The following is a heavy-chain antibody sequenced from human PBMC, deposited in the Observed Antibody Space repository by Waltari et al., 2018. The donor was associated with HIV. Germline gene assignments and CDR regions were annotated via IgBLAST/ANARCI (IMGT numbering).Heavy chain of an antibody. CDR3: ARFGRGSGNFFWDY. J-gene: IGHJ4*02. CDR1: GFSFRRYN. V-gene: IGHV3-21*01. CDR2: ISVSSDYI. Sequence: EVQLVDSGGGLVKPGGSQRLSCAVSGFSFRRYNMAWVLQAAGKGREWVSSISVSSDYIYYADSVKGRFTIPRDNAKNSLFLQMNSLRDEDTAVYYCARFGRGSGNFFWDYWGQGTLVTVSS. D-gene: IGHD2-15*01.